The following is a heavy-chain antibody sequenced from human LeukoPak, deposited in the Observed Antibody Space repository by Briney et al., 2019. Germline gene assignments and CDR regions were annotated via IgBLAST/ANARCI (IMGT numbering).Heavy chain of an antibody. CDR3: ARGQWQIDY. CDR2: IDTSGST. Sequence: SETLSLTCAISGVSINNYYWTWIRQPAGGGLEWIGRIDTSGSTNYNPSLKRRVTMSSDTSNNQFSLNLMSVTATDTAVYYCARGQWQIDYWGQGILVTVSP. V-gene: IGHV4-4*07. D-gene: IGHD6-19*01. CDR1: GVSINNYY. J-gene: IGHJ4*02.